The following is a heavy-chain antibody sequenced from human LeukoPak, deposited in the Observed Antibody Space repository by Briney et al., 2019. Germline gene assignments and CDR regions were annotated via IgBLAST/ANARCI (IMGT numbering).Heavy chain of an antibody. CDR2: IYYRGRT. D-gene: IGHD3-10*01. J-gene: IGHJ4*02. CDR1: GDSISSSSYY. CDR3: ARLYSGTRPPYY. V-gene: IGHV4-39*01. Sequence: SETLSLTCTVSGDSISSSSYYWGWVRQPPGKGLEWIGSIYYRGRTYYNPSLKSRVTISVDTSKSQFSLKLTSVTAADTAVYYCARLYSGTRPPYYWGQGTLVTVSS.